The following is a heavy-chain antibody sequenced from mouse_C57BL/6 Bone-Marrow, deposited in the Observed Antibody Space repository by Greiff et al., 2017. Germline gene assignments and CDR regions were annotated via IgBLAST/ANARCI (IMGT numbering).Heavy chain of an antibody. CDR2: ISSGGSYT. D-gene: IGHD4-1*01. CDR1: GFTFSSYG. V-gene: IGHV5-6*01. J-gene: IGHJ2*01. CDR3: ARQRTGYYFDY. Sequence: EVQLQQSGGDLVKPGGSLKLSCAASGFTFSSYGMSWVRQTPDKRLEWVATISSGGSYTYYPASVKGRFTISRDNAKNTLYLQMSSLKSEDTAMYYCARQRTGYYFDYWGQGTTLTVSS.